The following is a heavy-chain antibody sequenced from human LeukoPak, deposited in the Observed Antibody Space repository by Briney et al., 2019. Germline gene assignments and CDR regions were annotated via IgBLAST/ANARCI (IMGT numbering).Heavy chain of an antibody. Sequence: GGPLRLFCGACVHIFRNYDVHGARGFRERALVLVSASGIANYPHYADSVKGRFTISRENAQNTVYLQMNSLRHDDTAVYYCVRGGIPVSAIGAFDIWGEGTMVTVSS. CDR3: VRGGIPVSAIGAFDI. V-gene: IGHV3-13*05. CDR1: VHIFRNYD. J-gene: IGHJ3*02. CDR2: SGIANYP. D-gene: IGHD6-19*01.